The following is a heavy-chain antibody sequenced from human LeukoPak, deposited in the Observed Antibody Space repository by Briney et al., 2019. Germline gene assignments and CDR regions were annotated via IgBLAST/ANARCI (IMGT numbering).Heavy chain of an antibody. V-gene: IGHV3-49*04. Sequence: GGSLRLSCTASGFTFGDYAMSWVRQAPGKGLEWVGFIRSKAYGGTTEYAASVKGRFTISRDDSKSIAYLQMNSLKTEDTAVYYCTRDRHDYMDVWGKGTTVTISS. CDR2: IRSKAYGGTT. J-gene: IGHJ6*03. CDR1: GFTFGDYA. CDR3: TRDRHDYMDV.